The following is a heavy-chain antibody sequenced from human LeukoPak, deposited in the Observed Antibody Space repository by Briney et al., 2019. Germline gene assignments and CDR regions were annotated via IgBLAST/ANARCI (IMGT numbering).Heavy chain of an antibody. D-gene: IGHD6-13*01. CDR2: IYYSGST. J-gene: IGHJ6*03. V-gene: IGHV4-61*05. CDR1: GGSITTTTYY. CDR3: ARTTEAHSWRTRYYDYYMDV. Sequence: PSETLSLTCTVSGGSITTTTYYWGWIRQPPGKGLEWIGYIYYSGSTNYNPSLKSRVTISVDTSKNQFSLKLSSVTAADTAVYYCARTTEAHSWRTRYYDYYMDVWGKGTTVTVSS.